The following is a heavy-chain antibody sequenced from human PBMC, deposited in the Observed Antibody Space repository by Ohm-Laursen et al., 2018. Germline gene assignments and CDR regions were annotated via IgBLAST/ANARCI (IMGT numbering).Heavy chain of an antibody. CDR2: VKQDESEK. V-gene: IGHV3-7*01. CDR1: GFTFSTYW. Sequence: GSLRLSCTASGFTFSTYWMSWVRQAPGKGLEWVANVKQDESEKYYVDSVKGRFTVFRDNAKNSLYLQMNSLRAEDTAVYYCAKIHESGYYYYSMDVWGQGTTVTVSS. D-gene: IGHD1-14*01. CDR3: AKIHESGYYYYSMDV. J-gene: IGHJ6*02.